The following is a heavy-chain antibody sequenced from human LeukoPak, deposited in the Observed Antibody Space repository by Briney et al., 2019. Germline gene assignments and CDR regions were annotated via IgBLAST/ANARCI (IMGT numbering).Heavy chain of an antibody. V-gene: IGHV3-7*03. D-gene: IGHD6-6*01. Sequence: GGSLRLSCAASGFTFSSYWMSWVRQAPGKGLEWVANIKQDESGKYYVDSVKGRFTISRDNAKNSLYLQMNSLRVEDTAVYYCARVLDSSSWNYWGQGTLVTVSS. CDR1: GFTFSSYW. CDR3: ARVLDSSSWNY. CDR2: IKQDESGK. J-gene: IGHJ4*02.